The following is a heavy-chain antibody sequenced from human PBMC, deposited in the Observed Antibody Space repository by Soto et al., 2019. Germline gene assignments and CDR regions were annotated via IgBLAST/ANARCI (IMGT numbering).Heavy chain of an antibody. CDR1: GGSFSGFY. D-gene: IGHD2-21*02. V-gene: IGHV4-34*01. J-gene: IGHJ6*02. CDR3: ARADRTLVTSYGLDV. Sequence: PSETLSLTCAVSGGSFSGFYWTWIRQPPGEGLEWIGEINHSGTTNFNPSLRSRLTISLDSSKKHFSLKLTSMTAADAAVYYCARADRTLVTSYGLDVWGQVTTVTVSS. CDR2: INHSGTT.